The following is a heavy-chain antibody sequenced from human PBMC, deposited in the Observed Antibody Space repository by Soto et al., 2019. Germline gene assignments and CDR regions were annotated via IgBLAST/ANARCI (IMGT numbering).Heavy chain of an antibody. J-gene: IGHJ4*02. CDR3: AKDQGDLGGFDY. D-gene: IGHD2-21*02. Sequence: QVQLVESGGGVVQPGRSLRLSCAASGFTFSRYGMHWVRQAPGKGLEWVAVISYDGSNKYYADSVKVRFTISRDNSKNTLHLTMNSLRAEDTTVYYCAKDQGDLGGFDYWGQGTLVSVSS. CDR1: GFTFSRYG. CDR2: ISYDGSNK. V-gene: IGHV3-30*18.